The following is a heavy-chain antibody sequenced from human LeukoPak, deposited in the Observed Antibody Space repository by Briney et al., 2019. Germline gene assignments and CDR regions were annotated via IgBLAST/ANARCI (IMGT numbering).Heavy chain of an antibody. Sequence: PGGSLRLSCAASGFIFRNFPITWVRQAPGKGLEWLAKIKQDGSEKYYVDSVKGRFTISRDNAKNSLSLQMNSLRAEDTAVYYCARGENGALDIWGQGTMVTVSS. V-gene: IGHV3-7*01. CDR1: GFIFRNFP. J-gene: IGHJ3*02. D-gene: IGHD2-8*01. CDR2: IKQDGSEK. CDR3: ARGENGALDI.